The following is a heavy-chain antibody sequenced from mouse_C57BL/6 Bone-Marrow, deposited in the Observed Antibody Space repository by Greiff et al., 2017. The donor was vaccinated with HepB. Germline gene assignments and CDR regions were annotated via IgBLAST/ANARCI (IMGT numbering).Heavy chain of an antibody. Sequence: SGAELVRPGASVTLSCKASGYTFTDYEMHWVKQTPVHGLEWIGAIDPETGGTAYNQKFKGKAILTADKSSSTAYMELRSLTSEDSAVYYCTRNDYGRDYWGQGTTLTVSS. V-gene: IGHV1-15*01. D-gene: IGHD1-1*01. J-gene: IGHJ2*01. CDR2: IDPETGGT. CDR1: GYTFTDYE. CDR3: TRNDYGRDY.